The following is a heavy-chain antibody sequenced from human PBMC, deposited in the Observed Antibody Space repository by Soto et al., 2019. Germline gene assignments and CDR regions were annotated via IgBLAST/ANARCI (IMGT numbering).Heavy chain of an antibody. V-gene: IGHV3-7*01. D-gene: IGHD3-22*01. Sequence: EVQLVESGGGLVQPGGSLRLSCAASGFTFSSYWMSWVRQAPGKGLEWVANIKQDGGEKYYVDSVKGRFTISRDNAKNSLYLQMNSLRAEDTAVYYCARPLWGDSSGYQGWYFDLWGRGTLVTVSS. CDR2: IKQDGGEK. CDR3: ARPLWGDSSGYQGWYFDL. J-gene: IGHJ2*01. CDR1: GFTFSSYW.